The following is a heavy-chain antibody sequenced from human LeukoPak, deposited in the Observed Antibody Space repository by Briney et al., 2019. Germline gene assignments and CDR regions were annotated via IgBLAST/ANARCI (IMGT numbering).Heavy chain of an antibody. CDR3: ATEYDFWSGYPSITVFDP. J-gene: IGHJ5*02. Sequence: SESLSLTCTVSGGSISSSSYYWGWIRQPPGKGLEWIGSIYYSGSTYYNPSLKSRVTISVDTSKNQFSLKLSSVTAADTAVYYCATEYDFWSGYPSITVFDPWGQGTLVTVSS. V-gene: IGHV4-39*01. CDR2: IYYSGST. D-gene: IGHD3-3*01. CDR1: GGSISSSSYY.